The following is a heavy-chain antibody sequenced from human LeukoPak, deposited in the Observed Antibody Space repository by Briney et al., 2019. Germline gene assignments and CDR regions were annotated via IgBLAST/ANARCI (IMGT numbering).Heavy chain of an antibody. CDR3: ARGTGELYFDY. CDR2: ISSSSTI. CDR1: GFTFSSYA. Sequence: GGSLRLSCAASGFTFSSYAMHWVRQAPGKGLEWVSYISSSSTIYYADSVKGRFTISRDNAKNSLYLQMNSLRAEDTAVYYCARGTGELYFDYWGQGTLVTVSS. D-gene: IGHD3-10*01. V-gene: IGHV3-48*04. J-gene: IGHJ4*02.